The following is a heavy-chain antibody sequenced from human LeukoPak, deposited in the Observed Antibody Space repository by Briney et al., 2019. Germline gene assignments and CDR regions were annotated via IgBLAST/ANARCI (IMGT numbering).Heavy chain of an antibody. V-gene: IGHV4-39*07. Sequence: SETLSLTCTVSGGSISSSSYYWGWIRQPPGKGLEWIGSIYYSGSTYYNPSLKSRVTISVDTSKNQFSLKLSSVTAADTAVYYCARDFFGGWNWGQGTLVTVSS. D-gene: IGHD6-19*01. CDR2: IYYSGST. CDR3: ARDFFGGWN. J-gene: IGHJ4*02. CDR1: GGSISSSSYY.